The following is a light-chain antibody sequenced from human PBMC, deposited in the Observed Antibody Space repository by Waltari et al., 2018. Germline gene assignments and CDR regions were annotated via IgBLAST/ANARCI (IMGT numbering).Light chain of an antibody. J-gene: IGKJ1*01. CDR1: QSVRSSY. CDR3: QQYGSSLWT. Sequence: EIELTQSRGTLSLSPEERATIFCRASQSVRSSYLAWYQQNPSQSPRLLIYGASSRATVFPDRFRCSGSGTDFTLTISRMEPGDFAVYYCQQYGSSLWTFGQGTKVEIK. CDR2: GAS. V-gene: IGKV3-20*01.